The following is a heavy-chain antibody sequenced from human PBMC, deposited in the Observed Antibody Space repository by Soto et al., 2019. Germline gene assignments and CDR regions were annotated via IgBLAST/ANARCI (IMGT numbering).Heavy chain of an antibody. J-gene: IGHJ4*02. CDR2: ISYDGRVK. CDR3: ARDKIQGATDYRDS. CDR1: GFTFNSNA. V-gene: IGHV3-30*04. Sequence: QEQLVESGGDVVQPGRSLRLSCAASGFTFNSNAMHWVRQAPGKGLEWVAVISYDGRVKQYTDSVKGRFTISRDDSKNILYLQMNSLRDEDTALYYCARDKIQGATDYRDSWGQGTLVTVSS. D-gene: IGHD2-15*01.